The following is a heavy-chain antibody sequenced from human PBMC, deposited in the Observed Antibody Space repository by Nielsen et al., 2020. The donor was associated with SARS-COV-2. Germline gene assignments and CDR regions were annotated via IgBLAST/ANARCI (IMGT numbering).Heavy chain of an antibody. CDR3: AKRDYGDHYYAMDV. Sequence: GVLKISCVASGFTFGGYAMTWVRQAPGKGLEWVSSITIGGGSPYYADSVKGRFSVSRDNSKNTLYLQMNSLRAEDTAVYYCAKRDYGDHYYAMDVWGQGTTVTVSS. CDR2: ITIGGGSP. CDR1: GFTFGGYA. V-gene: IGHV3-23*01. J-gene: IGHJ6*02. D-gene: IGHD4-17*01.